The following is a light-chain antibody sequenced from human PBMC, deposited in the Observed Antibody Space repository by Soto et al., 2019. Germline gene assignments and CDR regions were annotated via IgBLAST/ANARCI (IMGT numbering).Light chain of an antibody. V-gene: IGKV1-5*03. CDR3: QQYSTYTPRT. CDR2: KAS. J-gene: IGKJ1*01. CDR1: QSVSSG. Sequence: DIQMTQSPSTLSASLGDRVTISCRASQSVSSGLAWYQQKPGKAPKLLIYKASTLKSGVPSRFSGSGSGTEFTLTISSLQPDDFATYYCQQYSTYTPRTFGQGTKVDI.